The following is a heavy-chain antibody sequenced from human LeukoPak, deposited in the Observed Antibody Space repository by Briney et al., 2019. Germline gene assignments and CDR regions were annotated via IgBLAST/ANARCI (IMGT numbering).Heavy chain of an antibody. D-gene: IGHD5-24*01. Sequence: PSETLSLTCTVSGGSISSYYWSWIRQPPGKGLEWIGYIYYSGSTNYNPSLESRVTIFVDTSKNQFSLKLSSVTAADTAVYYCARDQGDDPSHTYYYYYMDVWGKGTTVTVSS. V-gene: IGHV4-4*08. CDR2: IYYSGST. J-gene: IGHJ6*03. CDR3: ARDQGDDPSHTYYYYYMDV. CDR1: GGSISSYY.